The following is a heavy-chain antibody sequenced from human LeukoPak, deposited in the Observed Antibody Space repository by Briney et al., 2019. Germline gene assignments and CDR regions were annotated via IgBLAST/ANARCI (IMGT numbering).Heavy chain of an antibody. D-gene: IGHD1-1*01. CDR3: AREGRYGRSMDV. V-gene: IGHV4-59*01. CDR2: IYYSGST. Sequence: PSETLSLTCTVSGGSISSYYWSWIRQPPGKGLEWIGYIYYSGSTNYNPSLKSRVTISVDTSKNQFSLKLSSVTAADTAVYYGAREGRYGRSMDVWGKGTTVTVSS. CDR1: GGSISSYY. J-gene: IGHJ6*03.